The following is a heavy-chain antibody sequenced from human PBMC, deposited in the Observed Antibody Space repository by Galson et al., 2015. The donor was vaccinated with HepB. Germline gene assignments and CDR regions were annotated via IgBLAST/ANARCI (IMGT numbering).Heavy chain of an antibody. V-gene: IGHV3-48*01. CDR1: GFTFSSYS. CDR2: ISSSSSTI. Sequence: SLRLSCAASGFTFSSYSMNWVRQAPGKGLEWVSYISSSSSTIYYADSVKGRFTISRDNAKNSLYLQMSSLKASDTAMYYCARPAYCGGYCYSAFDIWGQGTMVTVSS. D-gene: IGHD2-21*02. CDR3: ARPAYCGGYCYSAFDI. J-gene: IGHJ3*02.